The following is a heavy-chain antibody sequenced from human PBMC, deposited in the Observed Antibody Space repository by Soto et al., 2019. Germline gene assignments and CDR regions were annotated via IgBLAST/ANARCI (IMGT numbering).Heavy chain of an antibody. Sequence: GASVKVSCKASGGTFSSYTISWVRQAPGQGLEWMGRIIPILGIANYAQKFQGWVTMTRDTSISTAYMELSRLRSDDTAVYYCARGVRRYYDSSGYYFFDYWGQGTLVTVSS. D-gene: IGHD3-22*01. V-gene: IGHV1-69*02. CDR1: GGTFSSYT. CDR2: IIPILGIA. CDR3: ARGVRRYYDSSGYYFFDY. J-gene: IGHJ4*02.